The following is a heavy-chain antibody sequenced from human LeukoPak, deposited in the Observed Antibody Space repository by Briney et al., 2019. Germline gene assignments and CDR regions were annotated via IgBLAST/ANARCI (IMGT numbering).Heavy chain of an antibody. D-gene: IGHD6-6*01. J-gene: IGHJ4*02. Sequence: SETLSLTCTVSGGSISSGGYYWRCVRQHPGKGLEYIGYIYYSGSIYKKPSIKSRVTISLDTSKYEYSLKLSSVTAADTAVYYCATSNVYSRSSGGATDYWGQGTLVTVSS. CDR1: GGSISSGGYY. CDR2: IYYSGSI. CDR3: ATSNVYSRSSGGATDY. V-gene: IGHV4-31*02.